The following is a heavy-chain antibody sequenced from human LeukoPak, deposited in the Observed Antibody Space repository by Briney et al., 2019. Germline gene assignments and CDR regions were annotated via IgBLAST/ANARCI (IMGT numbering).Heavy chain of an antibody. Sequence: GGSLRLSCAASGFTFSSYEMNWVRQAPGKGLEWVSYISSSGSTIYYADSVKGRFTISRDNAKNSLYLQMNTLRAEDTAVYYCAELGTTMIGGVWGKGTTVTISS. CDR2: ISSSGSTI. V-gene: IGHV3-48*03. D-gene: IGHD3-10*02. CDR1: GFTFSSYE. CDR3: AELGTTMIGGV. J-gene: IGHJ6*04.